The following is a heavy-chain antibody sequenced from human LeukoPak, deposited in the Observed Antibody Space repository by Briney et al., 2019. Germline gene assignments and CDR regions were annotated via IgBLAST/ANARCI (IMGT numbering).Heavy chain of an antibody. CDR2: IYPADSDT. Sequence: GESLKISCKGSGYRFTNFWIGWVRQMPGKGLEWMGTIYPADSDTKYSPSFQGQVTISADKSISTAYVQWSSLKASDTAMYYCVLAAASGVMFDSWGQGTLVTVSS. J-gene: IGHJ5*01. V-gene: IGHV5-51*01. CDR3: VLAAASGVMFDS. CDR1: GYRFTNFW. D-gene: IGHD6-13*01.